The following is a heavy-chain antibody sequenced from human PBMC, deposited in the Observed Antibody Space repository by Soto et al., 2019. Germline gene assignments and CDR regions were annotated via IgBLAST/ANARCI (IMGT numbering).Heavy chain of an antibody. CDR3: ARAARPSRGPFDP. V-gene: IGHV1-2*04. CDR1: GYTFTGYY. CDR2: INPNSGGT. Sequence: ASVRVSCKASGYTFTGYYMHWVRQAPGQGLEWMGWINPNSGGTNYAQKFQGWVTMTRDTSISTAYMELSRLRSDDTAVYYCARAARPSRGPFDPWGQGTLVTVSS. D-gene: IGHD6-6*01. J-gene: IGHJ5*02.